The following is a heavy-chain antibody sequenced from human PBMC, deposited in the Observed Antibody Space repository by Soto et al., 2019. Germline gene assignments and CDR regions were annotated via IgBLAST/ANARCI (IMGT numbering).Heavy chain of an antibody. CDR2: MYKGGSI. CDR3: ARSYYDRSGYAVDP. J-gene: IGHJ5*02. CDR1: GGSISDDY. D-gene: IGHD3-22*01. Sequence: QVQLQESGPGLVKPSETLSLTCRVSGGSISDDYWSWIRQPPGKGLEWIGYMYKGGSINYNPSLKRRVPSSVDTSKNQFAPKLNSVTAADTAVYYCARSYYDRSGYAVDPWGQGTLVTVSS. V-gene: IGHV4-4*09.